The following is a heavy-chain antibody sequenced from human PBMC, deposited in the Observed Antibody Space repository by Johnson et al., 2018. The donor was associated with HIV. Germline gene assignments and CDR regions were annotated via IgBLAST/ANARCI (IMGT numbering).Heavy chain of an antibody. Sequence: QEQLVESGGGVVQPGGSLRLSCAASGFTFSSYGMHWVRQAPGKGLEWVAFIRYDGSNKYYADSVKGRFTISRDNSKNMVYLQMNSLRPEDTAVYYCARDGRDLVTRCSFDVWGQGTVVTVSS. D-gene: IGHD3-9*01. CDR3: ARDGRDLVTRCSFDV. V-gene: IGHV3-30*02. CDR1: GFTFSSYG. CDR2: IRYDGSNK. J-gene: IGHJ3*01.